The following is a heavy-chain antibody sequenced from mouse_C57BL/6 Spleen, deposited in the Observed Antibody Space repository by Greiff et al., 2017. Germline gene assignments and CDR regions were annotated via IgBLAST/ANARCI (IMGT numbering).Heavy chain of an antibody. Sequence: QVQLQQPGAELVKPGASVKLSCKASGYTFTSYWMHWVKQRPGQGLEWIGMIHPNSGRTNYNEKFKSKATLSVDKSSSTAYMQLSSLTSEDAAVYYCAGAMDYWGQGTSGTVSS. V-gene: IGHV1-64*01. CDR3: AGAMDY. CDR2: IHPNSGRT. CDR1: GYTFTSYW. J-gene: IGHJ4*01.